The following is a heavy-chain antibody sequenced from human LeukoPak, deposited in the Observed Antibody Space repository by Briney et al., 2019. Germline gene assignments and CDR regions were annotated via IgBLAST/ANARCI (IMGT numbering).Heavy chain of an antibody. CDR2: ISSSSSYI. CDR3: ARGRQVPATATWSVDY. Sequence: GGSLRLSCAASGFTFSSYSMNWVRQAPGKGLEWVSSISSSSSYIYYADPVKGRFTISRDNAKNSLYLQMNSLRAEDTAVYYCARGRQVPATATWSVDYWGQGTLVTVSS. D-gene: IGHD2-2*01. V-gene: IGHV3-21*01. CDR1: GFTFSSYS. J-gene: IGHJ4*02.